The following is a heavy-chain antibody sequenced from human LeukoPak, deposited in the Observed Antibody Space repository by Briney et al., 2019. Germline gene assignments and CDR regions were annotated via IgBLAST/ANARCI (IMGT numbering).Heavy chain of an antibody. CDR2: ISGSGGST. CDR1: GFTFTSYA. J-gene: IGHJ4*02. CDR3: ATPDFWSGYYLFDY. D-gene: IGHD3-3*01. Sequence: GESLRLSCAASGFTFTSYAMSWVRQAPGKGLEWVSAISGSGGSTYYADSVKGRFTISRDNSKNTLYLQMNSLRAEDTAVYYCATPDFWSGYYLFDYWGQGTLVTVSS. V-gene: IGHV3-23*01.